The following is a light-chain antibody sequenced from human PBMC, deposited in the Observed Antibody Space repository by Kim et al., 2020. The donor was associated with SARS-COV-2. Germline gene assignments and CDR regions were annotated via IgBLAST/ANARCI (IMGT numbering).Light chain of an antibody. CDR1: GHRSYY. J-gene: IGLJ2*01. CDR2: GKN. CDR3: NSRDSSGNHLV. V-gene: IGLV3-19*01. Sequence: ETVRRTRPGDGHRSYYASWYQQKPGQAPVLVIYGKNNRPSGIPDRFSGSSSGNTASLTITGAQAEDEADYYCNSRDSSGNHLVFGGGTQLTVL.